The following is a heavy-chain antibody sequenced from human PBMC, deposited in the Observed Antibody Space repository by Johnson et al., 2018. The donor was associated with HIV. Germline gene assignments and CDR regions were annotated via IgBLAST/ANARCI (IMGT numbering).Heavy chain of an antibody. CDR3: ARGGGCGGDCYSGYDAFDI. J-gene: IGHJ3*02. D-gene: IGHD2-21*01. CDR2: ISGSGGST. CDR1: GFTFSSYA. V-gene: IGHV3-23*04. Sequence: VQLVESGGGLVQPGGSLRLSCAASGFTFSSYAMSWVRQSPGKGLEWVSAISGSGGSTYYADSVKGRFTISSDNYKNTLYLQMNRLRDEDTAVYYCARGGGCGGDCYSGYDAFDIWGQGTMVTV.